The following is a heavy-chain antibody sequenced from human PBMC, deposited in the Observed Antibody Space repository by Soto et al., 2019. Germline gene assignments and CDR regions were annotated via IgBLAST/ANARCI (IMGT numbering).Heavy chain of an antibody. D-gene: IGHD5-18*01. CDR2: IYYSGST. CDR3: ARDRGYGYGFDYYYYGMDV. J-gene: IGHJ6*02. V-gene: IGHV4-59*01. CDR1: GGSISSDY. Sequence: PYATRSLACTVSGGSISSDYWSWIWQPPGKGLAWIGYIYYSGSTNYNPSLKSRVTISVDTSKNQFPLKLSSVTAADTAVYYCARDRGYGYGFDYYYYGMDVWGQGTTVA.